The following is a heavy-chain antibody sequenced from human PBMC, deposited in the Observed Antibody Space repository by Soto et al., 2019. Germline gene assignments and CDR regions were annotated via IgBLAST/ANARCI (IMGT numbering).Heavy chain of an antibody. D-gene: IGHD1-1*01. CDR2: TYYRSKWYF. J-gene: IGHJ6*03. V-gene: IGHV6-1*01. CDR3: ARGSWDDVSGHYYMDV. CDR1: GDSVSSNSAG. Sequence: QVQLQLSGPGLVTPSQTLSLTCAISGDSVSSNSAGWNWIRQTPSRGLEWLGRTYYRSKWYFNYAVSVESRITINPDTSKNHFSLQLSSVTPDDTAVYYCARGSWDDVSGHYYMDVWGKGTTVTVSS.